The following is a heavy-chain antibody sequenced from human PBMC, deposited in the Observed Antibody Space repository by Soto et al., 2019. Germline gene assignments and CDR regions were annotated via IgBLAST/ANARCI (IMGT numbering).Heavy chain of an antibody. CDR1: GFTFSTYA. V-gene: IGHV3-33*01. Sequence: ESGGGVVQPGRSLRLSCAASGFTFSTYAMHWVRQAPGKGLERVAVIWFDGTNKYYPDSVKGRFTISRDNSNNTLYLQMISVGHEDTAVYYCARGAIRFSPGGRGVEDVWRKGTKVTVSS. D-gene: IGHD3-10*01. CDR2: IWFDGTNK. J-gene: IGHJ6*04. CDR3: ARGAIRFSPGGRGVEDV.